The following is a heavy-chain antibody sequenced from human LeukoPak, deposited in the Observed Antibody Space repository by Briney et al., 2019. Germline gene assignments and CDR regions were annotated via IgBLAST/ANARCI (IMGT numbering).Heavy chain of an antibody. J-gene: IGHJ5*02. D-gene: IGHD3-10*01. Sequence: GASVKVSCKASGYTFTSYGINWVRQAPGQGLEWMGWISAYNGNTNYAQKFQGRVTITADKSTSTAYMELSSLRSEDTAVYYCARGQNYYGSGSYSWFDPWGQGTLVTVSS. V-gene: IGHV1-18*01. CDR1: GYTFTSYG. CDR2: ISAYNGNT. CDR3: ARGQNYYGSGSYSWFDP.